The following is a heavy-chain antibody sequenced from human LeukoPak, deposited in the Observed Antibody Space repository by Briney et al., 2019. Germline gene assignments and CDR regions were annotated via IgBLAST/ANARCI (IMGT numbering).Heavy chain of an antibody. Sequence: SVKVSCKASGYTFTSYYMHWVRQAPGQGLEWMGGIIPIFGTANYAQKFQGRVTITADESTSTAYMELSSLRSEDTAVYYCARVTGYMIEDYFDYWGQGTLVTVSS. CDR1: GYTFTSYY. V-gene: IGHV1-69*13. CDR3: ARVTGYMIEDYFDY. D-gene: IGHD3-22*01. CDR2: IIPIFGTA. J-gene: IGHJ4*02.